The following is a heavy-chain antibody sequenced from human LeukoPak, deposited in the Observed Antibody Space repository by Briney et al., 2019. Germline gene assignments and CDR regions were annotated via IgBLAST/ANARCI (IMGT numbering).Heavy chain of an antibody. CDR2: IKPSSGGT. V-gene: IGHV1-2*02. D-gene: IGHD3-10*01. Sequence: ASVKVSCKASGYTFTCYYIHWVRQAPGQGLEWMGWIKPSSGGTNYAQNFQGRVTMTRDTSINTAYMELSRLRSDDTAVYYCARDLMVRGPMDVWGKGTTVTVSS. CDR3: ARDLMVRGPMDV. CDR1: GYTFTCYY. J-gene: IGHJ6*03.